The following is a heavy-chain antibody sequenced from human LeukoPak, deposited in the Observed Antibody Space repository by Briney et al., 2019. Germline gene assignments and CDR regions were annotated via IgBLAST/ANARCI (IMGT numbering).Heavy chain of an antibody. Sequence: ASVKVSFKASGYIFTNFGISWVRQARGQGLEWMGWISGYNGNTKYVQKFQGRVTMTTDTSTSTAYMELRSLRSDDTAVYYCARGPPTVTTHYYYYMDVWGKGTTVTVSS. CDR2: ISGYNGNT. CDR3: ARGPPTVTTHYYYYMDV. J-gene: IGHJ6*03. D-gene: IGHD4-11*01. CDR1: GYIFTNFG. V-gene: IGHV1-18*01.